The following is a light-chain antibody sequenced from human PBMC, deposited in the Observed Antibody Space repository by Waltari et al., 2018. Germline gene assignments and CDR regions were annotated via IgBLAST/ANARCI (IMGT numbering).Light chain of an antibody. V-gene: IGKV3-15*01. Sequence: EIVMTQCQDTVSVSPGERVTLSCRASRSIRSYLVWYQQKPGQAPRLLIYDAFTRATGIPARFSGSGSWTEFTLTISSLQSEDFAVYYCQHYINWPHTFGQGTKLEIK. CDR3: QHYINWPHT. CDR2: DAF. J-gene: IGKJ2*01. CDR1: RSIRSY.